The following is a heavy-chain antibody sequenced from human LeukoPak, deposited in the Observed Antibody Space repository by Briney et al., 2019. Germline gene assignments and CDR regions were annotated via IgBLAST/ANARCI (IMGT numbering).Heavy chain of an antibody. CDR2: TYYRSKWYN. J-gene: IGHJ6*03. D-gene: IGHD3-10*01. Sequence: SQTLSLTCAISGDSVSSNSAAWNWIRQSPSRGLEWLGRTYYRSKWYNDYAVSVKSRITINPDTSKNQFSLQLNSVTPEDTAVYYCAIDLLRGPSYYYYYMDVWGKGTTVTVSS. V-gene: IGHV6-1*01. CDR1: GDSVSSNSAA. CDR3: AIDLLRGPSYYYYYMDV.